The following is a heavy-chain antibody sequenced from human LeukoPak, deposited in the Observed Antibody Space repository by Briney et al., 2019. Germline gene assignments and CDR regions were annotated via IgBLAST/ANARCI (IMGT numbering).Heavy chain of an antibody. V-gene: IGHV4-59*01. CDR2: INYSGST. J-gene: IGHJ5*02. CDR1: GGSISSYY. Sequence: PSETLSLTCTVSGGSISSYYWSWIRQPPGKGLEWIGYINYSGSTNYNPSLKSRVTISVDTSKNQFSLKLNSVTAADTAVYYCARESGSYLWRSWLNPWGQGTLVTVSS. CDR3: ARESGSYLWRSWLNP. D-gene: IGHD3-16*01.